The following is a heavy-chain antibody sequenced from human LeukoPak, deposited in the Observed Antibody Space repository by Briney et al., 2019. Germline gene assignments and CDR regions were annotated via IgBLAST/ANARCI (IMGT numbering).Heavy chain of an antibody. V-gene: IGHV3-48*01. J-gene: IGHJ4*02. D-gene: IGHD3-16*01. CDR2: IRDDTDGT. Sequence: GGSLRLSCAASGFTFNKYPMNWVRQAPGKGLERISNIRDDTDGTTYADSVKGRFTISRDNAKNSVYLQINSLRADDTAIYYCVRDLNWAFDSRGQGTLVTVSS. CDR1: GFTFNKYP. CDR3: VRDLNWAFDS.